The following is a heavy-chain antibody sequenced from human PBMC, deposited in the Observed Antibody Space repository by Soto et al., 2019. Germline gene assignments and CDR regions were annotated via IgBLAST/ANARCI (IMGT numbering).Heavy chain of an antibody. D-gene: IGHD3-3*01. Sequence: SGTLSLTCTVPGCSINSSSYYWVWIRQPPGKGLEWIGSIYYSGSTYYNPSLKSRVTISVDTSKNQFSLKLSSVTAADTAVYYCARRVWSGYYMYYYYGMDVWGQGTTVS. CDR3: ARRVWSGYYMYYYYGMDV. V-gene: IGHV4-39*01. J-gene: IGHJ6*02. CDR1: GCSINSSSYY. CDR2: IYYSGST.